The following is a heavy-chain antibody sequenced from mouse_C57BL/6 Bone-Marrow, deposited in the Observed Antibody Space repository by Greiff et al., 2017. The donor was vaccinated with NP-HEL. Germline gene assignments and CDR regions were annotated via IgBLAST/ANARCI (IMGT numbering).Heavy chain of an antibody. CDR2: INPGSGGT. J-gene: IGHJ4*01. Sequence: QVQLQQSGAELVRPGTSVKVSCKASGYAFTNYLIEWVKQRPGQGLEWIGVINPGSGGTNYNEKFKGKATLTADKSSSTAYMQLSSLTSEDSAVYFCVVWAMDYWGQGTSVTVSS. D-gene: IGHD2-10*02. V-gene: IGHV1-54*01. CDR3: VVWAMDY. CDR1: GYAFTNYL.